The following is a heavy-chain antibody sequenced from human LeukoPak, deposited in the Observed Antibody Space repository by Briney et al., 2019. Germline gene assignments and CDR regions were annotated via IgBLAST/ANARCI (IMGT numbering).Heavy chain of an antibody. V-gene: IGHV4-34*01. D-gene: IGHD2-15*01. CDR3: ARGPDIVVVVAAYFDY. CDR1: GGSFSGYY. CDR2: INHSGST. J-gene: IGHJ4*02. Sequence: PSETLSLTCAVYGGSFSGYYWSWIRQPPGKGLEWIGEINHSGSTNYNPSLKSRVTISVDTSKNRFSLKLSSVTAADTAVYYCARGPDIVVVVAAYFDYWGQGTLVTVSS.